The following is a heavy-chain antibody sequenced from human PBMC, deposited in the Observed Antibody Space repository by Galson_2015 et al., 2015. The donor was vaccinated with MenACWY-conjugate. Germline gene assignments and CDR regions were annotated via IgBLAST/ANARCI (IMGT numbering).Heavy chain of an antibody. CDR1: GGPVSSGSY. V-gene: IGHV4-61*01. J-gene: IGHJ4*02. Sequence: QGQLQESGPGLVKPSETLSLTCTVSGGPVSSGSYWTWIRQPPGKGLEWIGLIYSSGSTKYNPSLKSRVTISLDMSKNQVSLKLSSVTAADTAVYYCAREYNKWGQGTLVTVSS. CDR3: AREYNK. CDR2: IYSSGST. D-gene: IGHD1-14*01.